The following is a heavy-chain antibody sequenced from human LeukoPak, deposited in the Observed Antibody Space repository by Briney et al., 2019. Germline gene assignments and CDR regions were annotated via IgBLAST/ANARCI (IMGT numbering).Heavy chain of an antibody. CDR3: ATARSVSGYDLFDY. D-gene: IGHD5-12*01. V-gene: IGHV4-34*01. J-gene: IGHJ4*02. CDR1: GGSFSGYY. CDR2: INHSGST. Sequence: PSETLSLTCAVYGGSFSGYYWSWIRQPPGKGLGWIGEINHSGSTNYTPSLKSRVTISVDTSKNQFSLKLSSVTAADTAVYYCATARSVSGYDLFDYWGQGTLVTVSS.